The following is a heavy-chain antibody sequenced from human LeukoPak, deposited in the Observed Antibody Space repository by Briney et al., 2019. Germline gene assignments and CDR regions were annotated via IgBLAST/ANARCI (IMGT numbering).Heavy chain of an antibody. CDR3: ARGKKGRSPDFWSVYYKQPFDY. J-gene: IGHJ4*02. V-gene: IGHV4-39*07. Sequence: SETLSLTCIISGGSISDYYWGWIRQPPGKGLEWIGSIYYSGSTYYNPSLESRVTISVDTSKNQFSLRLSSVTAADTAVYYCARGKKGRSPDFWSVYYKQPFDYWGQGTLVTVSS. CDR1: GGSISDYY. CDR2: IYYSGST. D-gene: IGHD3-3*01.